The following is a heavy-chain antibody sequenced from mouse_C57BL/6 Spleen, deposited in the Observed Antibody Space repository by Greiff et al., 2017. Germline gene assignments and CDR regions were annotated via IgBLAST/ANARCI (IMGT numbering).Heavy chain of an antibody. Sequence: QVQLQQSGAELVRPGASVTLSCKASGYTFTDYEMHWVKQTPVHGLEWIGAIDPETGGTAYNQKFKGKAILTADKSSSTAYMELRSLTSEDSAVYYCTRVRLYYYGSSPTPMDYWGQGTSVTVSS. J-gene: IGHJ4*01. V-gene: IGHV1-15*01. CDR2: IDPETGGT. CDR3: TRVRLYYYGSSPTPMDY. CDR1: GYTFTDYE. D-gene: IGHD1-1*01.